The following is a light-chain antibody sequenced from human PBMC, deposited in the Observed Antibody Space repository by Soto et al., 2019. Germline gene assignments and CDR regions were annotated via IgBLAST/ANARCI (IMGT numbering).Light chain of an antibody. J-gene: IGKJ1*01. CDR1: QSIRSN. CDR3: QQYHIWPPWT. Sequence: EIVMTQSPDTLSLSPWEVATLSCRVSQSIRSNLAWYQQRPGQAPRLLMYGASTRADGIPARFTGSGSGTEFTLTISSLQSEDFAVYYCQQYHIWPPWTSGQGTKVDIK. V-gene: IGKV3-15*01. CDR2: GAS.